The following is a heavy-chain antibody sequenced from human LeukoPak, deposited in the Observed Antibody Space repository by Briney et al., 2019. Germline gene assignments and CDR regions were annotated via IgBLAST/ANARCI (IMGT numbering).Heavy chain of an antibody. CDR1: GGSISSSSYY. J-gene: IGHJ4*02. V-gene: IGHV4-39*01. CDR2: IYYSGST. Sequence: SETLPLTCTVSGGSISSSSYYWGWIRQPPGKGLEWIGSIYYSGSTYYNPSLKSRVTISVDTSKNQFSLKLSSVTAADTAVYYCARQEAAAGPGGFDYWGQGTLVTVSS. CDR3: ARQEAAAGPGGFDY. D-gene: IGHD6-13*01.